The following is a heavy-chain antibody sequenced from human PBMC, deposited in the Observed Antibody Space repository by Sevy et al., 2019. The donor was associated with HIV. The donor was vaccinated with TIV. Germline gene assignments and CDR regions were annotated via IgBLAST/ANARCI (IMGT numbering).Heavy chain of an antibody. CDR1: GFTLTNEF. D-gene: IGHD6-19*01. J-gene: IGHJ4*02. V-gene: IGHV3-30*18. CDR2: ISYDGSNK. Sequence: GGSLRLSCAVSGFTLTNEFFSWVRQAPGKGLEWVAVISYDGSNKYYADSVKGRFTISRDNSKNTLYLQMNSLRAEDTAVYYCAKDPSYSGWPYYFDYWGQGTLVTVSS. CDR3: AKDPSYSGWPYYFDY.